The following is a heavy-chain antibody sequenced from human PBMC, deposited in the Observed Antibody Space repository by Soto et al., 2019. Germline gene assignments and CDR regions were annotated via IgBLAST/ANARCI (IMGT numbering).Heavy chain of an antibody. CDR1: GGSISSSSYY. CDR2: IYYSGST. CDR3: ARDPPAFHSAFDY. V-gene: IGHV4-39*02. J-gene: IGHJ4*02. D-gene: IGHD4-4*01. Sequence: PSETLSLTCTVSGGSISSSSYYWGWIRQPPGKGLEWIGSIYYSGSTYYNPSLKSRVTISVDTSKNQFSLKLSSVTPEDTAMYYCARDPPAFHSAFDYWGQGTLVTVSS.